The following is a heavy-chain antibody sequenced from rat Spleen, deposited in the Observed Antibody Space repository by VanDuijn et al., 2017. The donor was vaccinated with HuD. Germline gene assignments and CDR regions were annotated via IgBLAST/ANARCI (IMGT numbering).Heavy chain of an antibody. D-gene: IGHD1-3*01. CDR3: AKTTVAYYYMMDA. Sequence: VQLQESGPGLVKPSQSLSLTCSVTGYSITSSYRWNWIRKFPGNKLEWMGYINSAGSTNYNPSLKSRISITRDTARNQFCLQVNSVTTEDTATYYCAKTTVAYYYMMDAWGQGASVTVSS. CDR1: GYSITSSYR. V-gene: IGHV3-3*01. J-gene: IGHJ4*01. CDR2: INSAGST.